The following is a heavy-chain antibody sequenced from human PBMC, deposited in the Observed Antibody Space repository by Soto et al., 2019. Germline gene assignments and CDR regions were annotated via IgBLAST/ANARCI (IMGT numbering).Heavy chain of an antibody. Sequence: QVQLQQSGPRLVKPSETLSLTCTVSSGPDRSHNWGWIRQPPGRGLEWIGYVYYTGDTAYNPFLRSRVXXSXDTPTNDISLTLSSVTAADTAVYYCVRQGIDYLHGLVDVWGQGTTVSVSS. CDR3: VRQGIDYLHGLVDV. V-gene: IGHV4-59*08. J-gene: IGHJ6*02. CDR1: SGPDRSHN. D-gene: IGHD4-17*01. CDR2: VYYTGDT.